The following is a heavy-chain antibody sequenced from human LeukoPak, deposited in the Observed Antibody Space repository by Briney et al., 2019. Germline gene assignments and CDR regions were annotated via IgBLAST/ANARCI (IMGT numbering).Heavy chain of an antibody. CDR3: ARGGFGSGSHFDY. V-gene: IGHV1-69*05. Sequence: SVKVSCKAFGGTFSSYAISWVRQAPGQGLEWMGRIIPIFGTANYAQKFQGRVTITTDGSTSTAYMELSSLRSEDTAIYYCARGGFGSGSHFDYWGQGTLVTVSS. J-gene: IGHJ4*02. CDR1: GGTFSSYA. D-gene: IGHD3-10*01. CDR2: IIPIFGTA.